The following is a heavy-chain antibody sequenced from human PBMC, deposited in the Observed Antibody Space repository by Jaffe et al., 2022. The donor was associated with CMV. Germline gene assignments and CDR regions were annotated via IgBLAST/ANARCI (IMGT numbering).Heavy chain of an antibody. CDR1: GFTFSSYG. CDR2: IYYDGSNK. V-gene: IGHV3-33*01. CDR3: VRDRDYGGSHDAFDI. J-gene: IGHJ3*02. Sequence: QVQLVESGGGVVQPGRSLRLSCAASGFTFSSYGMHWVRQAPGKGLEWVAVIYYDGSNKYYIDSVKGRFTISRDNSKNTLYLQMNSLRVEDTAMYYCVRDRDYGGSHDAFDIWGQGTVVTVSS. D-gene: IGHD4-17*01.